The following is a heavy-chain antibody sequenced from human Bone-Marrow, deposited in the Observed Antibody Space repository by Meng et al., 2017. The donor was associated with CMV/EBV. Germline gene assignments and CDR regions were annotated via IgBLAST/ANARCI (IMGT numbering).Heavy chain of an antibody. D-gene: IGHD2-2*01. Sequence: SLKISCAASGFTFDDYAMHWVRQAPGKGLEWVSGISWNSGSIGYADSVMGRFTISRDNAKNSLYLQMNSLRAEDTALYYCAKDGECSSSSCFIGYWGQGTLVTVYS. V-gene: IGHV3-9*01. CDR3: AKDGECSSSSCFIGY. J-gene: IGHJ4*02. CDR2: ISWNSGSI. CDR1: GFTFDDYA.